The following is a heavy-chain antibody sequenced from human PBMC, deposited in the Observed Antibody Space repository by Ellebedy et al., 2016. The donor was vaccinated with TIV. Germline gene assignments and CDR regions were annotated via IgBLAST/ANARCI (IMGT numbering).Heavy chain of an antibody. Sequence: PGGSLRLSCAASGFTVTTNYMNWVRQAPGKGLEWVSSITESGGNTYYADSVKGRFTISRDNSKDTLFLQMNSLRAEDTAIYFCARDPVGVGPAFDIWGQGTMVTVSS. CDR2: ITESGGNT. CDR1: GFTVTTNY. D-gene: IGHD4-23*01. CDR3: ARDPVGVGPAFDI. V-gene: IGHV3-53*01. J-gene: IGHJ3*02.